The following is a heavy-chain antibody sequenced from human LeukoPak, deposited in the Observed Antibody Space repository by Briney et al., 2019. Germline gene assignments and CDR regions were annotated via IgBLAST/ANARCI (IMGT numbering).Heavy chain of an antibody. CDR2: INHNGNVN. Sequence: GGSLRLSCAASGFTFSSYWMNWARQAPGKGLEWVASINHNGNVNYYVDSVKGRFTISRDNAKNSLYLQMSNLRAEATAVYFCARGGGLDVWGQGATVTVSS. CDR3: ARGGGLDV. V-gene: IGHV3-7*03. D-gene: IGHD3-16*01. J-gene: IGHJ6*02. CDR1: GFTFSSYW.